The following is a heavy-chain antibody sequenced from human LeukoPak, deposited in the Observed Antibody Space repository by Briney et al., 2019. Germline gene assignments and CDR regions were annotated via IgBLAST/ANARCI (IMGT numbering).Heavy chain of an antibody. CDR2: ISAYNGNT. J-gene: IGHJ4*02. CDR3: ARGHMITFGGVIVTGDFDY. Sequence: GASMKVSCKASGYTFTSYGISWVRQAPGQGLEWMGWISAYNGNTNYAQKLQGRVTMTTDTSTSTAYMELRSLRSDDTAVYYCARGHMITFGGVIVTGDFDYWGQGTLVTVSS. D-gene: IGHD3-16*02. CDR1: GYTFTSYG. V-gene: IGHV1-18*01.